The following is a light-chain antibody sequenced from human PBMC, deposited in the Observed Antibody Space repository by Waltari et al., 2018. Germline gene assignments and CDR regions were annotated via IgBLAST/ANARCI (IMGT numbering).Light chain of an antibody. Sequence: DIQMTQFPTSLSASVEDRVTITCRASQTITNYLNWYQQKSGKAPRLLIYGASNLQGGVPSRFRGSGSGTDFTLTISNLQPEDFATHYCQQTYITPRTFGQGTKVEIK. CDR3: QQTYITPRT. CDR1: QTITNY. CDR2: GAS. V-gene: IGKV1-39*01. J-gene: IGKJ1*01.